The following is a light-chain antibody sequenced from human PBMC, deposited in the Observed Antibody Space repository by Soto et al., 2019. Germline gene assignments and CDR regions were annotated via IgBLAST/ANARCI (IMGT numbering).Light chain of an antibody. CDR3: SSYTSSSTDV. Sequence: QSALTQPASVSGSPGQSITISCTGTSSDVGGYYSVSWYQQHPGKAPKLMIYDVTNRPSGVSNRFSGSKSGNTASLTISGLQAEDEADCYCSSYTSSSTDVFGTGTELAVL. CDR1: SSDVGGYYS. J-gene: IGLJ1*01. V-gene: IGLV2-14*01. CDR2: DVT.